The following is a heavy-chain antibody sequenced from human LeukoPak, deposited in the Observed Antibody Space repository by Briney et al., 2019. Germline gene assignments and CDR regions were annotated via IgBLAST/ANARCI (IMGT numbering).Heavy chain of an antibody. CDR2: VSAANNP. Sequence: ASVKVSCKTSGYIFTPHHIHWMRQAPGQGLELLGWVSAANNPEYPQKFQGRVVITRDASATTSYLDLNSLRSEDTAVYYCAMSVEMPPIPSFDYWGQGTLVTVSS. CDR3: AMSVEMPPIPSFDY. V-gene: IGHV1-3*01. D-gene: IGHD5-24*01. J-gene: IGHJ4*02. CDR1: GYIFTPHH.